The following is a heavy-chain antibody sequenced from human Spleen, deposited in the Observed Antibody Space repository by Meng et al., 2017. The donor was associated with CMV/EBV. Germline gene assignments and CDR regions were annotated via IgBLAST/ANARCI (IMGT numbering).Heavy chain of an antibody. Sequence: GESLKISCAVSGFTFSSYWMHWVRQAPGKGLLWVSRIHRDGSDTDYADSVKGRFTISRDNAKNTLYLQVNSLRAEDTAVYYCVRDGNYGAYDHWGQGTLVTVSS. CDR2: IHRDGSDT. V-gene: IGHV3-74*01. D-gene: IGHD4-17*01. CDR1: GFTFSSYW. CDR3: VRDGNYGAYDH. J-gene: IGHJ5*02.